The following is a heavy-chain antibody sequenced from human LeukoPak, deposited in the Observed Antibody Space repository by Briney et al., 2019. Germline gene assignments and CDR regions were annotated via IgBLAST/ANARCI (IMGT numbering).Heavy chain of an antibody. CDR1: GFTFSTYG. Sequence: GGSLRLSCAASGFTFSTYGMSWVRQAPGKGLEWDSTISGNGANTFYADSVKGRFTISRDNSKNTLFLQMNRLRAEDTAVYYCARAFTTESHYHYYMDVWGRGTTVTDSS. CDR3: ARAFTTESHYHYYMDV. D-gene: IGHD3-22*01. J-gene: IGHJ6*03. CDR2: ISGNGANT. V-gene: IGHV3-23*01.